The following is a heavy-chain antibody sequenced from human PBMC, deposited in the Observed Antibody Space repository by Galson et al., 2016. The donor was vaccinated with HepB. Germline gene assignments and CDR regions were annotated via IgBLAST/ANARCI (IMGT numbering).Heavy chain of an antibody. CDR2: IYPGDSYT. V-gene: IGHV5-51*01. CDR3: ARGDAVLRYFDWIIPRKCDY. Sequence: QSGAEVKKPGESLKISCEGSGYNFPTYWIGWVRQMPGKGLEWMGIIYPGDSYTRYSPSFQGQVTIPADMSITTAYLQWGGLRASDTAVYYCARGDAVLRYFDWIIPRKCDYWGQGSLVTISS. J-gene: IGHJ4*02. CDR1: GYNFPTYW. D-gene: IGHD3-9*01.